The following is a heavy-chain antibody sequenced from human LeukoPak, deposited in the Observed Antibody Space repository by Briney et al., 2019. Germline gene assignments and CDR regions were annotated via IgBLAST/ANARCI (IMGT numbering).Heavy chain of an antibody. V-gene: IGHV3-30*18. Sequence: PGGTLRLSCAASGFTFSSYGMHWVRQAPGKGLEWVAVISHDGSNKYYADSVKGRFTISRDNSKNTLSLQMNSLRAEDTAVYYCAKGYSSSWYFYYYMDVWGKGTTVTVSS. CDR2: ISHDGSNK. CDR1: GFTFSSYG. CDR3: AKGYSSSWYFYYYMDV. J-gene: IGHJ6*03. D-gene: IGHD6-13*01.